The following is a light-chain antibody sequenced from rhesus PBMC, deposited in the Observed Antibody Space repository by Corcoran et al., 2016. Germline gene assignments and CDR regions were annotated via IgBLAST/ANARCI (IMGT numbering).Light chain of an antibody. V-gene: IGKV4-1*01. CDR2: WAS. J-gene: IGKJ4*01. Sequence: DIVMTQSPDSLAVSLGERVTINCKSSQSLLYSSNNKNYLAWYQQKPGKPPKLLIYWASARESGVPNRFIGSGSGTDFTLTISGLQAEDVAVYYCQQYYGSPLTFGGGTKVEIK. CDR1: QSLLYSSNNKNY. CDR3: QQYYGSPLT.